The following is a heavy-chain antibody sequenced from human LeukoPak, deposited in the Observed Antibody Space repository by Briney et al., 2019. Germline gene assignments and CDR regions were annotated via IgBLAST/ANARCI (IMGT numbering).Heavy chain of an antibody. CDR3: AKRQGAMASLHHQSYDY. CDR2: IYYSGNT. CDR1: GGSISSSSYY. V-gene: IGHV4-39*07. J-gene: IGHJ4*02. D-gene: IGHD1-26*01. Sequence: SETLSLTCTVSGGSISSSSYYWAWIRQPPGKGLEWIGSIYYSGNTHYKSSLKSRVTISVDTSKNQLSLKLTSVTAADTAVYYCAKRQGAMASLHHQSYDYWGQGALVTVSS.